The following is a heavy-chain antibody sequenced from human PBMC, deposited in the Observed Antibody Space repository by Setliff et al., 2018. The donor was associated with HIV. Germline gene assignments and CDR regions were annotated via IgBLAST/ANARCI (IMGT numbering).Heavy chain of an antibody. CDR3: ARGRAARAIDWFDP. D-gene: IGHD3-16*01. CDR2: VIGTGGGT. Sequence: HPGGSLRLSCVASGFTFGNYALSWVRQAPGKGLQWVSTVIGTGGGTYYGDSVKGRFIISRDNSRDTLYLQMSNLRAEDTAIYYCARGRAARAIDWFDPWGQGTLVTVSS. CDR1: GFTFGNYA. V-gene: IGHV3-23*01. J-gene: IGHJ5*02.